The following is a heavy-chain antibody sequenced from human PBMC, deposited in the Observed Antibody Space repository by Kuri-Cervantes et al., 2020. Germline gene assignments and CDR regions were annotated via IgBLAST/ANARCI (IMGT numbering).Heavy chain of an antibody. J-gene: IGHJ4*02. D-gene: IGHD3-10*01. CDR3: ARDSIWFGELFLANFDY. Sequence: GESLKIPCAASGFTFSSYGMHWVRQAPGKGLEWVAVIWYDGSNKYYADSVKGRFTISRDNAKNSLYLQMNSLRDEDTAVYYCARDSIWFGELFLANFDYWGQGTLVTVSS. CDR2: IWYDGSNK. V-gene: IGHV3-33*01. CDR1: GFTFSSYG.